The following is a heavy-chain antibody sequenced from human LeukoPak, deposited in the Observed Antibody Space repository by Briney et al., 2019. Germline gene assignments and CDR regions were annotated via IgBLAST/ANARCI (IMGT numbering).Heavy chain of an antibody. CDR3: AKSGLNRFDY. V-gene: IGHV3-7*03. CDR1: GFTFSDYY. D-gene: IGHD2-15*01. CDR2: IKQDGSEK. J-gene: IGHJ4*02. Sequence: GGSLRLSCAASGFTFSDYYMSWVRQPPGKGLEWVANIKQDGSEKYYVDSVKGRFTISRDNAKNSLFLQMNSLRAEDTAVYYCAKSGLNRFDYWGQGTLVTVSS.